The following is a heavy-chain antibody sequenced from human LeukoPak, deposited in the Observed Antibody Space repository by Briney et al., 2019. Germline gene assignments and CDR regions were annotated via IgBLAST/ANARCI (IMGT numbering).Heavy chain of an antibody. CDR3: TRDRHGMDV. CDR1: GFTFSSYD. J-gene: IGHJ6*02. V-gene: IGHV3-13*01. CDR2: IGVAGDT. Sequence: GGSLRLSCAASGFTFSSYDMHWVRQPTGKGLEWVSAIGVAGDTFYAGSVKGRFTISRENAKNALFLQMNSPRAGDTAVYYCTRDRHGMDVWGQGTTVTVSS.